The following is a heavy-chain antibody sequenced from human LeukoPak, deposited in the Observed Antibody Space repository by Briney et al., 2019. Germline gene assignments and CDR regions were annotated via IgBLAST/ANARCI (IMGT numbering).Heavy chain of an antibody. CDR2: IYYSGST. V-gene: IGHV4-31*03. CDR3: ARGDFNGYDSSGYFYYFDY. CDR1: GGSISSGDYY. D-gene: IGHD3-22*01. Sequence: SETLSLTCTVSGGSISSGDYYWSWIRQHPGKGLEWNGYIYYSGSTYYNPSLKSRVTISVDTSKNQFSLKLSSVTAADTAVYYCARGDFNGYDSSGYFYYFDYWGQGTLVTVSS. J-gene: IGHJ4*02.